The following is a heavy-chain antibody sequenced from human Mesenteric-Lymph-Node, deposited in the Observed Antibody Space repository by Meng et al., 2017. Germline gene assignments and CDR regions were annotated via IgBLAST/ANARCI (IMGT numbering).Heavy chain of an antibody. CDR3: ARDDPWGGSSWPYFDY. J-gene: IGHJ4*02. CDR1: GYAFTGYY. D-gene: IGHD6-13*01. Sequence: ASLKVSCKASGYAFTGYYIHWVRQAPGQGLEWMGWINPNSGGTNYAQKLQGRVTMTTDTSTSTAYMELRSLRSGDTAVYYCARDDPWGGSSWPYFDYWGQGTLVTVSS. V-gene: IGHV1-2*02. CDR2: INPNSGGT.